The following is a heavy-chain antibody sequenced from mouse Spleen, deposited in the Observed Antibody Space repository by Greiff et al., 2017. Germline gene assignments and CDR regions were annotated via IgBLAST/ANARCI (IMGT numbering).Heavy chain of an antibody. CDR3: TREKATVVRYYFDY. CDR2: IDPETGGT. D-gene: IGHD1-1*01. Sequence: VKLMESGAELVRPGASVTLSCKASGYTFTDYEMHWVKQTPVHGLEWIGAIDPETGGTAYNQKFKGKAILTADKSSSTAYMELRSLTSEDSAVYYCTREKATVVRYYFDYWGQGTTLTVSS. V-gene: IGHV1-15*01. CDR1: GYTFTDYE. J-gene: IGHJ2*01.